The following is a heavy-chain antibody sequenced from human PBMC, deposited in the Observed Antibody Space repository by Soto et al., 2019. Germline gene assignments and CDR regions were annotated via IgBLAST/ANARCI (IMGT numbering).Heavy chain of an antibody. CDR2: FDYGGTT. J-gene: IGHJ4*02. CDR3: ARQLYYGDWGFDT. D-gene: IGHD4-17*01. CDR1: GDSITRGNFH. Sequence: QLQLQESGPGQMKPSGTLSLTCTVSGDSITRGNFHWGWIRQPPGKGLEWIGTFDYGGTTYYNPSLKSRLSISAVTSKNQFSLKLTSVAAADTAVYYCARQLYYGDWGFDTWGQGALVTVSS. V-gene: IGHV4-39*01.